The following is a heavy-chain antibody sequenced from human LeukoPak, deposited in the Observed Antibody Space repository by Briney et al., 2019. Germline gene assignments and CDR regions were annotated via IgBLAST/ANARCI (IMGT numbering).Heavy chain of an antibody. CDR1: EFTVSVNY. D-gene: IGHD1-26*01. Sequence: GGSLRLSCAASEFTVSVNYMSWVRQAPGKGLEWVSFIYSGGSTYYADSVKGRFTISRDSSKNILHLQMNSLRAEDTAVYYCAKDYPSGSYRGYYFDHWGQGTLVTVSS. CDR3: AKDYPSGSYRGYYFDH. V-gene: IGHV3-66*01. CDR2: IYSGGST. J-gene: IGHJ4*02.